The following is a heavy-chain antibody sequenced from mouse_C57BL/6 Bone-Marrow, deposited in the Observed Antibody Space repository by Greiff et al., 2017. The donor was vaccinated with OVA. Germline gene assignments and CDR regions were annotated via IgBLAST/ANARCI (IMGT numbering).Heavy chain of an antibody. D-gene: IGHD2-5*01. V-gene: IGHV1-15*01. Sequence: LKQSGAELVRPGASVTLSCKASGYTFTDYEMHWVKQTPVHGLEWIGAIDPETGGTAYNQKFKGKAILTADKSSSTAYMELRSLTSEDSAVYYCIYYSNSFDYWGQGTTLTVSS. CDR2: IDPETGGT. CDR3: IYYSNSFDY. J-gene: IGHJ2*01. CDR1: GYTFTDYE.